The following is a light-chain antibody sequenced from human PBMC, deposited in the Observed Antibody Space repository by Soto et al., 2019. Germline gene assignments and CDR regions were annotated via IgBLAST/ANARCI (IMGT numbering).Light chain of an antibody. Sequence: DLQMTQSPSSLSASVGDRVTITCRASQNIGNYLSWYQQTPGKAPKLLIHAASNLQSGVPSRFTGSGSGTDFTLTISVLEPEDFATYYCQQSHTFPRTFGQGTKVEI. CDR2: AAS. J-gene: IGKJ1*01. CDR3: QQSHTFPRT. V-gene: IGKV1-39*01. CDR1: QNIGNY.